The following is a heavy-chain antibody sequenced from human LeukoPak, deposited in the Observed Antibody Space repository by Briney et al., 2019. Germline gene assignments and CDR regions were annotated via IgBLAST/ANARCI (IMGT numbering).Heavy chain of an antibody. D-gene: IGHD1-1*01. CDR1: GFTFSSNW. CDR2: IISNENSA. Sequence: PGGSLRLSCAASGFTFSSNWMHWVRQAPGKGLVWVSRIISNENSATYADSAKGRFTISRDNSKNTLYLQMNSLRAEDTAVYYCATPNGHNWNADDYWGQGALVTVSS. CDR3: ATPNGHNWNADDY. J-gene: IGHJ4*02. V-gene: IGHV3-74*01.